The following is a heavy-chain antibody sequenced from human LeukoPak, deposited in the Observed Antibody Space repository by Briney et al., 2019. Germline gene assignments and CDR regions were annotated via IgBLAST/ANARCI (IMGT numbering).Heavy chain of an antibody. V-gene: IGHV4-59*08. CDR2: IHYGGNT. J-gene: IGHJ4*02. CDR1: GGSISGYY. D-gene: IGHD2-15*01. Sequence: SETLSLTCTVSGGSISGYYWSWIRQPPGKGLKWIGYIHYGGNTDYNPSPKSRITISLDMSKNQFSLQLNSVTAADTAVYYCVRHDCTGGRCYADFDYWGQGTLVTVSS. CDR3: VRHDCTGGRCYADFDY.